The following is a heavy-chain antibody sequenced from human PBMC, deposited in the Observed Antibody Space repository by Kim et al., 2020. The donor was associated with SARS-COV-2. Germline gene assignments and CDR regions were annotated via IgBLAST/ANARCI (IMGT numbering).Heavy chain of an antibody. Sequence: RESRATISIDTSKNQFSRKLSSVTAADTAVYYCVRHGVTRVRGVKRGFDYWGQGTLVTVSS. V-gene: IGHV4-59*08. D-gene: IGHD3-10*01. CDR3: VRHGVTRVRGVKRGFDY. J-gene: IGHJ4*02.